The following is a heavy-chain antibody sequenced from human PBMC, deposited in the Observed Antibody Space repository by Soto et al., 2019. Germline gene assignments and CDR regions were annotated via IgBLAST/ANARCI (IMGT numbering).Heavy chain of an antibody. CDR2: IYYSGST. Sequence: LSLTCTVSGGSISSYYWSWLRQPPGKGLEWIGYIYYSGSTNYNPSLKSRVTISVDTSKNQFSLKLSSVTAADTAVYYCARLSAVPAVYFDYWGQGTLVTVSS. D-gene: IGHD2-2*01. V-gene: IGHV4-59*08. CDR3: ARLSAVPAVYFDY. CDR1: GGSISSYY. J-gene: IGHJ4*02.